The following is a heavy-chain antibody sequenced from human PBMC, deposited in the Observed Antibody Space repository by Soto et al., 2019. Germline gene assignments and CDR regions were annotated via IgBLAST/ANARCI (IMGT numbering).Heavy chain of an antibody. D-gene: IGHD2-8*01. V-gene: IGHV3-53*01. Sequence: PGGSLRLSCAASGFTVCSNYMSWVRQAPGKGLEWVSVIYSGGSTYYADSVKGRFTISRDNSKNTLYLQMNSLRAEDTAVYYCARVADCTNGVCYTPAYYYYGMDVWGQGTTVTVSS. CDR3: ARVADCTNGVCYTPAYYYYGMDV. CDR1: GFTVCSNY. CDR2: IYSGGST. J-gene: IGHJ6*02.